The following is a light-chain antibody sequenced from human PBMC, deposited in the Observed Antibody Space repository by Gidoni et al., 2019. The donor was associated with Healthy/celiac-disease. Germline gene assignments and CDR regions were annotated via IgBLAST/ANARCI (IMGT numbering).Light chain of an antibody. CDR3: QAWDSSTASYV. CDR2: QDS. J-gene: IGLJ1*01. Sequence: SYELTQPPSVSVSPGQTASITCSGDKLGDKYACWYQQKPGQSPVLVIYQDSKRPSGLPERFSGSNSGNTATLPISGTQAMDEADYYCQAWDSSTASYVFGTGTKVTVL. V-gene: IGLV3-1*01. CDR1: KLGDKY.